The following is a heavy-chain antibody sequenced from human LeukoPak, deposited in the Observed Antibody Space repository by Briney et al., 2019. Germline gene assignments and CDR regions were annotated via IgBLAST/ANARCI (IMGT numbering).Heavy chain of an antibody. CDR2: ISYDGSNK. Sequence: GGSLRLSCAASGFTFSSYAMHWVRQAPGKGLEWVAVISYDGSNKYYADSVKGRFTISRDNSKNTLYLQMNSLRAEDTAVYYCQGSGITGTGNYMDVWGKGTTVTVSS. CDR3: QGSGITGTGNYMDV. D-gene: IGHD1-20*01. V-gene: IGHV3-30*04. CDR1: GFTFSSYA. J-gene: IGHJ6*03.